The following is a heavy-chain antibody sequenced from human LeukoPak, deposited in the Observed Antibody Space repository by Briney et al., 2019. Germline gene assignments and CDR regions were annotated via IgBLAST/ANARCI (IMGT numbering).Heavy chain of an antibody. J-gene: IGHJ5*02. Sequence: PSETLSLTCTVSGGSISSYYYSWIRQPPGKGLEWIGSIHYSGSINYNPSLKSRVTISLDTSKNQISLEVSSVTAADTAVYHCARTLFSSGYAAWGQGTLVTVSS. CDR1: GGSISSYY. D-gene: IGHD3-22*01. CDR2: IHYSGSI. V-gene: IGHV4-59*01. CDR3: ARTLFSSGYAA.